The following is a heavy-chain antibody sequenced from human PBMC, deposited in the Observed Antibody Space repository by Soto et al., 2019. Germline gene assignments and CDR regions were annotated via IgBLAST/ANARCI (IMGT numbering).Heavy chain of an antibody. D-gene: IGHD6-25*01. CDR2: MYYSGTT. Sequence: SETLSLTCTVSGGSISSSDFYWGWLRQTPGKGLEFIGSMYYSGTTYYNPSLKSRVTISVDTSKNQFTLKLISVTAADTAVHYCAVVDSTGNWFDPWGEGALVTVSS. CDR3: AVVDSTGNWFDP. CDR1: GGSISSSDFY. J-gene: IGHJ5*02. V-gene: IGHV4-39*01.